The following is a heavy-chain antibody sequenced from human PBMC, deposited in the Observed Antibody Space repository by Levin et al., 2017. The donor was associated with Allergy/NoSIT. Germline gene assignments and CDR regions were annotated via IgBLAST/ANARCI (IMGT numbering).Heavy chain of an antibody. CDR3: AKDVGGSYLWGRSARGESDY. J-gene: IGHJ4*02. V-gene: IGHV3-23*01. CDR1: GFTFSSYA. Sequence: PGGSLRLSCAASGFTFSSYAMSWVRQAPGKGLEWVSAISGSGGSTYYADSVKGRFTISRDNSKNTLYLQMNSLRAEDTAVYYCAKDVGGSYLWGRSARGESDYWGQGTLVTVSS. CDR2: ISGSGGST. D-gene: IGHD1-26*01.